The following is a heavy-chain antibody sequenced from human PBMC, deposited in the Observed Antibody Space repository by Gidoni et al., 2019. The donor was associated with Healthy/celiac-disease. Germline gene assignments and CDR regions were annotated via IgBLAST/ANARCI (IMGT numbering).Heavy chain of an antibody. CDR3: ARVPDYGGNSIGDY. V-gene: IGHV3-48*01. J-gene: IGHJ4*02. D-gene: IGHD4-17*01. Sequence: EVQLVESGGGLVQPGGALRLSCAASGVTFSSYSMNWVRQAPGKGLEWVSYISSRSSTIYYADSVKGRFTISRDNAKTSLYLQMNSLRAEDTAVYYCARVPDYGGNSIGDYWGQGTLVTVSS. CDR2: ISSRSSTI. CDR1: GVTFSSYS.